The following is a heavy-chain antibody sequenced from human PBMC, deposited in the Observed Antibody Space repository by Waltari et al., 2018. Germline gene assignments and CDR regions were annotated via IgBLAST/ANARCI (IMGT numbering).Heavy chain of an antibody. CDR3: ARVRYSSSTSCYLYYFDY. Sequence: QVQLQESGPGLVKPSETLSLTCTVSGGSISSYYWSWIRQPPGKGLEWIGYIYYSGSTNYNPSLKSRVTISVDTSKNQFSLKLSSVTAADTAVYYCARVRYSSSTSCYLYYFDYWGQGTLVTVSS. D-gene: IGHD2-2*01. CDR1: GGSISSYY. V-gene: IGHV4-59*01. CDR2: IYYSGST. J-gene: IGHJ4*02.